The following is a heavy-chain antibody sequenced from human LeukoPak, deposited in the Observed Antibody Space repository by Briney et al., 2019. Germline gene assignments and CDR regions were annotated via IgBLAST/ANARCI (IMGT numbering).Heavy chain of an antibody. D-gene: IGHD6-13*01. V-gene: IGHV3-21*01. CDR2: ISSSSGYI. CDR3: ARWMYSSSSLYYYYGMDV. CDR1: GFTFSGYS. Sequence: GGSLRLSCAASGFTFSGYSMNWVRQAPGKGLEWASSISSSSGYIYYADSMKGRFTISRDNAKNSLYLQMNSLRAEDTAVYYCARWMYSSSSLYYYYGMDVWGQGTAVTVSS. J-gene: IGHJ6*02.